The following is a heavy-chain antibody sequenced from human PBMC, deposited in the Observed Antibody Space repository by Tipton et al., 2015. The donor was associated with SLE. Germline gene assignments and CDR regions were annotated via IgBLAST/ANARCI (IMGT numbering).Heavy chain of an antibody. J-gene: IGHJ4*02. Sequence: PSLTCTVSGGSISSYYWSWIRQPPGKGLEWIGYIYYSGSTNYNPSLKSRVTISVDTSKNQFSLKLSSVTAADTAVYYCARGSGIAAAGVFDYWGQGTLVTVSS. V-gene: IGHV4-59*01. CDR1: GGSISSYY. CDR2: IYYSGST. D-gene: IGHD6-13*01. CDR3: ARGSGIAAAGVFDY.